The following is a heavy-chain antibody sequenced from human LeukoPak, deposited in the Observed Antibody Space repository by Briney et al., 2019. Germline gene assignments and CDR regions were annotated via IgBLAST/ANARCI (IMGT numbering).Heavy chain of an antibody. J-gene: IGHJ4*02. D-gene: IGHD2-2*02. CDR1: GYTFTSYY. CDR2: ISAYNGNT. V-gene: IGHV1-18*04. Sequence: ASVKVSCKASGYTFTSYYMHWVRQAPGQGLEWMGWISAYNGNTNYAQKLQGRVTMTTDTSTSTAYMELRSLISDDTAVYYCARVADTKGTSCHTCYFDYWGQGTLVTVSS. CDR3: ARVADTKGTSCHTCYFDY.